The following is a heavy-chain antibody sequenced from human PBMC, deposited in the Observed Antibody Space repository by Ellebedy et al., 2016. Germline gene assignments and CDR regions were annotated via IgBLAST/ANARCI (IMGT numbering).Heavy chain of an antibody. J-gene: IGHJ4*02. V-gene: IGHV1-24*01. D-gene: IGHD3-9*01. CDR1: GYSLTELS. CDR3: ATGLLTLMDFDY. Sequence: ASVKVSCKVSGYSLTELSMHWVRQAPGKGLEWMGGFDPKDGETIYAQKFQGRVTMTEDTSTDTAYMELSSLRSEDTAVYYCATGLLTLMDFDYWGQGTLVTVSS. CDR2: FDPKDGET.